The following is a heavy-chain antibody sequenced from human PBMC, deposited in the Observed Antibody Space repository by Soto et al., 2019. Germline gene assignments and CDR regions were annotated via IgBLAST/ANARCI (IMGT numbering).Heavy chain of an antibody. J-gene: IGHJ4*02. CDR1: GYTFTRYA. CDR2: INPGNGDT. D-gene: IGHD2-21*02. CDR3: ARNSFISGDDDSYYFDY. Sequence: SVKVSCKASGYTFTRYAMHCVRQAPGQRPEWMGWINPGNGDTKYSENLQGRVTFARDTSASTTYMELGSLRSEDTAVYFCARNSFISGDDDSYYFDYWGQGTPVTVSS. V-gene: IGHV1-3*01.